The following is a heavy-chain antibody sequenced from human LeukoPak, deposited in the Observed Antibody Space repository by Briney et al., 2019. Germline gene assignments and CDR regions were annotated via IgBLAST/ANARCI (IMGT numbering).Heavy chain of an antibody. Sequence: GGSLRLSCAASGFTFSSYAMSWVRQAPGKGLEWVSAISGSGGGTYYADSVKGRFTISRDNSKNTLYLQMNSLRAEDTAVYYCAKDPDFWSGYSQVSAFDIWGQGTMVTVSS. CDR2: ISGSGGGT. CDR1: GFTFSSYA. V-gene: IGHV3-23*01. J-gene: IGHJ3*02. D-gene: IGHD3-3*01. CDR3: AKDPDFWSGYSQVSAFDI.